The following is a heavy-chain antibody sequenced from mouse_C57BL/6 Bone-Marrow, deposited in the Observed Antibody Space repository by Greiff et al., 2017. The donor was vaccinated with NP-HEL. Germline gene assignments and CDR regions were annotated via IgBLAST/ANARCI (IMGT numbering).Heavy chain of an antibody. CDR1: GYTFTDYN. J-gene: IGHJ4*01. CDR3: ARSVLFYYAMDY. D-gene: IGHD6-5*01. Sequence: EVKLQESGPELVKPGASVKIPCKASGYTFTDYNMDWVKQSHGKSLEWIGDINPNNGGTIYNQKFKGKATLTVDKSSSTAYMELRSLTSEDTAVYYCARSVLFYYAMDYWGQGTSVTVSS. V-gene: IGHV1-18*01. CDR2: INPNNGGT.